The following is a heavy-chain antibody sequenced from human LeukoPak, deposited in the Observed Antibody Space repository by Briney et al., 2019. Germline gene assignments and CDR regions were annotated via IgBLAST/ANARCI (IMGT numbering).Heavy chain of an antibody. CDR1: GFTFSIYA. V-gene: IGHV3-30-3*01. Sequence: GRSLRLSCVASGFTFSIYALHWVRQAPGKGLEWVAVISSDGSIIYYADSVKGRFTISRDNSINTLYLQMDSLRGEDTGVYYCSKDHRCLVDHWGQGTLVTVSS. CDR2: ISSDGSII. J-gene: IGHJ4*02. D-gene: IGHD2-15*01. CDR3: SKDHRCLVDH.